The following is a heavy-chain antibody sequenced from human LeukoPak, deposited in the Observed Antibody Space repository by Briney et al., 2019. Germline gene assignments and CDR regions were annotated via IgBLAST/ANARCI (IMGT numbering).Heavy chain of an antibody. J-gene: IGHJ4*02. V-gene: IGHV1-2*02. CDR2: INPNSGGT. CDR1: GYTSTVNY. Sequence: ASVTVSFTASGYTSTVNYMNYVRQAPRQELEGMVWINPNSGGTNYAQKFQGRVTMTRDTSISTAYRERSRLRSDDTAVYYCARMTATQAALYWGQGTLVTVSS. D-gene: IGHD6-25*01. CDR3: ARMTATQAALY.